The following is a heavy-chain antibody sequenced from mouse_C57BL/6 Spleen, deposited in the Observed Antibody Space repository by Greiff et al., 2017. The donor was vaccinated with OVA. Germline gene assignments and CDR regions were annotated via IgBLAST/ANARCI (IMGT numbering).Heavy chain of an antibody. V-gene: IGHV5-17*01. D-gene: IGHD1-1*01. CDR2: ISSGSSTI. J-gene: IGHJ1*03. CDR3: ARDYYGSRYFDV. CDR1: GFTFSDYG. Sequence: EVKLEESGGGLVKPGGSLKLSCAASGFTFSDYGMHWVRQAPEKGLEWVAYISSGSSTIYYADTVKGRFTISRDNAKNTLFLQMTSLRSEDTAMYDCARDYYGSRYFDVWGTGTTVTVSS.